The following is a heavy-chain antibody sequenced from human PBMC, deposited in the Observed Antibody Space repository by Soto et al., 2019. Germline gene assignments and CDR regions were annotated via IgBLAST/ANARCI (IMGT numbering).Heavy chain of an antibody. CDR2: ISSYGSDT. CDR3: ASNYAYAEGYYWYGIDV. Sequence: EVQLVESGGGLVLPGGSLRLSCAASGFTFSRYWMHWVRQAPGKGLVWVSRISSYGSDTHYADSVKGRFTISRDNAKNTLYLQINSLRADDTAVYYCASNYAYAEGYYWYGIDVGGQGTTVTVSS. J-gene: IGHJ6*02. D-gene: IGHD3-16*01. V-gene: IGHV3-74*01. CDR1: GFTFSRYW.